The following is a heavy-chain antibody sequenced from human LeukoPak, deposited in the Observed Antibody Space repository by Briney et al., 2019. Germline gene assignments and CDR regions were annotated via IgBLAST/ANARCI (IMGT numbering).Heavy chain of an antibody. V-gene: IGHV4-39*07. CDR3: ASRPNWFDP. J-gene: IGHJ5*02. CDR2: IYYSGST. CDR1: GGSISSSSYY. Sequence: SETLSLTCTVSGGSISSSSYYWGWIRQPPGKGLEWIGSIYYSGSTNYNPSLKSRVTISVDKSKNQFSLKLSSVTAADTAVYYCASRPNWFDPWGQGTLVTVSS.